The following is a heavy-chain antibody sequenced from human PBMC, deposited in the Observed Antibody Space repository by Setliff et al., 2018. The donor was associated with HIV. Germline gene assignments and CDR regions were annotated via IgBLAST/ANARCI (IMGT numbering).Heavy chain of an antibody. J-gene: IGHJ3*02. V-gene: IGHV4-39*07. Sequence: SLTCTVSGGSISSSSFYWGWIRQPPGKGLEWIGSIYYSGSTYYNSSLKSRVTISVDTSKNQFSLKLSSVTAADTAVYYCARSMHYPGDDAFDIWGQGTMVTVSS. CDR1: GGSISSSSFY. CDR2: IYYSGST. CDR3: ARSMHYPGDDAFDI. D-gene: IGHD3-10*01.